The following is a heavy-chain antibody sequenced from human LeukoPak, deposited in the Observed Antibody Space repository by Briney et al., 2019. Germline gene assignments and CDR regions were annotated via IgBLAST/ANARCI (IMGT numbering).Heavy chain of an antibody. J-gene: IGHJ6*03. D-gene: IGHD2-2*01. CDR2: IYTSGST. CDR3: ARDKLGRYQLPIPYYYYMDV. Sequence: SETLSLTCTVSGGSISSGSYYWSWIRQPAGKGLEWIGRIYTSGSTNYNPSLKSRVTISVDTSKNQFSLKLSSVTAADTAVYYCARDKLGRYQLPIPYYYYMDVWGKGTTVTVSS. V-gene: IGHV4-61*02. CDR1: GGSISSGSYY.